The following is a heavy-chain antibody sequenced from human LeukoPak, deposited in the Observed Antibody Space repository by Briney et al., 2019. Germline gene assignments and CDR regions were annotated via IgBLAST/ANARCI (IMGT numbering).Heavy chain of an antibody. CDR3: ARDSYGSGSYYYYYYYMDV. D-gene: IGHD3-10*01. CDR2: INPNSGGT. CDR1: GYTFTGYY. V-gene: IGHV1-2*06. J-gene: IGHJ6*03. Sequence: ASAKVSCKASGYTFTGYYTHWVRQAPGQGLEWMGRINPNSGGTSYAQKFQGRVTMTRDTSISTAYMELSRLRSDDTAVYYCARDSYGSGSYYYYYYYMDVWGKGTTVTVSS.